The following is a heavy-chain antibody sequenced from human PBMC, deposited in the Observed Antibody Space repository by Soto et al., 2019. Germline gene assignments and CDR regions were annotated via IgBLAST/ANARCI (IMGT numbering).Heavy chain of an antibody. CDR1: GYTFTTYW. D-gene: IGHD6-19*01. CDR2: IYPGDSDT. CDR3: ARHFRYESIAVAPTLFDY. Sequence: GESLKISCKGSGYTFTTYWIGWVRQLPGKGLESMGIIYPGDSDTRYSPSFQGQVTISADKSISTAYLQWSSLKASDTAMYYCARHFRYESIAVAPTLFDYWGQGTLVTVSS. J-gene: IGHJ4*02. V-gene: IGHV5-51*01.